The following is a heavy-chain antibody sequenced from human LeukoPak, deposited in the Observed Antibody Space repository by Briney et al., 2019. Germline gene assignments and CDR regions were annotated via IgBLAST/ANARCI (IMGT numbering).Heavy chain of an antibody. D-gene: IGHD3-22*01. CDR3: ARDQGYYDSSGPIDY. Sequence: GGSLRLSCTASGFTFSSYSMNWGRQAPGKGLEWVSSISSSSSYIYYADSVKGRFTISRENAKNSLYLQMNSLRAEDTAVYYCARDQGYYDSSGPIDYWGQGTLVTVSS. V-gene: IGHV3-21*01. CDR2: ISSSSSYI. J-gene: IGHJ4*02. CDR1: GFTFSSYS.